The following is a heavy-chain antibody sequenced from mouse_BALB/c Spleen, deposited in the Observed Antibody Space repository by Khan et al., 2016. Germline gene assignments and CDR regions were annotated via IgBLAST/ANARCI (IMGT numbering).Heavy chain of an antibody. CDR1: GYTFTDYA. J-gene: IGHJ2*01. V-gene: IGHV1S137*01. Sequence: QVQLQQSGPELVRPGVSVKISCKGSGYTFTDYAMHWVKQSHAKSLEWIGVISTYYGNTNYNQKFKGKATMTVDKSSRTAYMELARLTSEDSAIYYCASSGSLLSRAYYFGYWCQVTTLTVSS. CDR2: ISTYYGNT. CDR3: ASSGSLLSRAYYFGY. D-gene: IGHD2-3*01.